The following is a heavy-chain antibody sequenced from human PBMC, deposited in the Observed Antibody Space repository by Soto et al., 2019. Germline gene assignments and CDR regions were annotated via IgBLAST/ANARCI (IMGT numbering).Heavy chain of an antibody. CDR2: INHSGST. J-gene: IGHJ6*02. CDR3: ARGLWEGLRFLEWFYYYYGMDV. Sequence: TSETRSLTCAVYGGSFSGYYWGWIRQPPGKGLEWIGEINHSGSTNYNPSLKSRVTISVDTSKNQFSLKLSYVTAADTAVYYCARGLWEGLRFLEWFYYYYGMDVWGQGTTVTVSS. CDR1: GGSFSGYY. D-gene: IGHD3-3*01. V-gene: IGHV4-34*01.